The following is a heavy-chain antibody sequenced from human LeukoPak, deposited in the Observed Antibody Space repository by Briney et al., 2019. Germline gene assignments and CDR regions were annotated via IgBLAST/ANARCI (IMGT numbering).Heavy chain of an antibody. CDR3: AKDPSVYYGDYIIR. CDR2: ISYDGTNK. CDR1: GFTFSSYA. J-gene: IGHJ4*02. V-gene: IGHV3-30*04. D-gene: IGHD4-17*01. Sequence: PGRSLRLSCAASGFTFSSYAMHWVRQAPGKGLEWVTIISYDGTNKYYADSVKGRFTISRDNSKNTLYLQMSSLRVEDTAVYYCAKDPSVYYGDYIIRWGQGTLVLVSS.